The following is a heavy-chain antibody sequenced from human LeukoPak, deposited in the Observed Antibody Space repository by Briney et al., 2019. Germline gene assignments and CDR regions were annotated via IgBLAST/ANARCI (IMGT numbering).Heavy chain of an antibody. D-gene: IGHD5-18*01. J-gene: IGHJ5*02. CDR2: ISSTSYI. CDR3: ARDTAMVKFDP. Sequence: PGGSLRLSCAASGFTFTAYTINWVRQAPGKGLVWVSSISSTSYIYYADSVKGRFTISRDNAKNSVYLQMNSLRAEDTAVYYCARDTAMVKFDPWGQGTLVTVSS. V-gene: IGHV3-21*01. CDR1: GFTFTAYT.